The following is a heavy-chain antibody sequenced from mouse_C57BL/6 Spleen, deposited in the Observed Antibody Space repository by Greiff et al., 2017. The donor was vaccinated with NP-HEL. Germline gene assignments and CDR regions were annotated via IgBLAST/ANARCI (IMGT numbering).Heavy chain of an antibody. V-gene: IGHV2-2*01. CDR2: IWSGGST. D-gene: IGHD2-5*01. CDR1: GFSLTSYG. Sequence: QVQLKESGPGLVQPSQSLSITCTVSGFSLTSYGVHWVRQSPGKGLEWLGVIWSGGSTDYNAAFISRLSISKDNSKSQVFFKMNSLQADDTAIYYCARKMDSNYAFFAYWGQGTLVTVSA. CDR3: ARKMDSNYAFFAY. J-gene: IGHJ3*01.